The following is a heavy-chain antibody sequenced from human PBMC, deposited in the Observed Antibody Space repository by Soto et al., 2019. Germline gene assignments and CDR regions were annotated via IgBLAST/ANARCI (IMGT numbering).Heavy chain of an antibody. CDR3: AKDEGSFVYYYYGMEV. J-gene: IGHJ6*02. CDR2: ISYDGSNK. CDR1: VFTFSSYG. Sequence: GGSLRLSCAASVFTFSSYGMHLVRQSPGKGLEWVAVISYDGSNKYYADSVNGRFTISRDNSKNTLYLQMNSLRAEETAVYYSAKDEGSFVYYYYGMEVSGQGTTVTVSS. V-gene: IGHV3-30*18. D-gene: IGHD1-26*01.